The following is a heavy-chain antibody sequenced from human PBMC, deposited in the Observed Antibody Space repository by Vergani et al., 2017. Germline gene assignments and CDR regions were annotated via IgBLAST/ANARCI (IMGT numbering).Heavy chain of an antibody. CDR1: GYTFTSYY. CDR2: ITPSGGST. V-gene: IGHV1-46*01. Sequence: QVQLVQSGAEVKKPGASVKVSCKASGYTFTSYYMHWVRQAPGQGLEWMGIITPSGGSTSYAQKFQGRVTMTRDTTTSTVDMELSSLRVEDTAVYYWARDISRGYNVGSGEALHYWGQGTLVTVSS. J-gene: IGHJ4*02. D-gene: IGHD5-24*01. CDR3: ARDISRGYNVGSGEALHY.